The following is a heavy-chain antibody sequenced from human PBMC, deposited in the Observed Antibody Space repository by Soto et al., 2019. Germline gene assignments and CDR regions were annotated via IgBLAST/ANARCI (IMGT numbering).Heavy chain of an antibody. J-gene: IGHJ6*02. CDR2: ISGYNGNT. CDR1: GYTFRCYS. CDR3: ARDVFCGGAPACPDMDV. Sequence: ASVKVSCKASGYTFRCYSITWVRQAPGQGLEWMGRISGYNGNTNYARTLRDRLTLTTDTSTSTAYMELRSITSDDTAVFYCARDVFCGGAPACPDMDVWGQGTTVTVSS. D-gene: IGHD2-21*01. V-gene: IGHV1-18*04.